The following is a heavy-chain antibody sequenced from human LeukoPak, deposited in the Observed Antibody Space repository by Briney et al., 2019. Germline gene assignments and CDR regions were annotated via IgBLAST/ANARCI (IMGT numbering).Heavy chain of an antibody. V-gene: IGHV1-2*02. CDR3: ARVADSGSYYPFDY. CDR1: GYTFTGYY. Sequence: ASVKVSCKASGYTFTGYYMHWVRQAPGQGLEWMGWINPNSGGTNYAQKFQGRVTITRDTSISTAYVELSRLRSDDTAVYYCARVADSGSYYPFDYWGQGTLVTVSS. CDR2: INPNSGGT. J-gene: IGHJ4*02. D-gene: IGHD1-26*01.